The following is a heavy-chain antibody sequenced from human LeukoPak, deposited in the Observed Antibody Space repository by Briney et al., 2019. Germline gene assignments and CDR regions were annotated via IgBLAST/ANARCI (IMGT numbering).Heavy chain of an antibody. CDR2: INPNSGGT. CDR1: GYTFTGYH. V-gene: IGHV1-2*02. J-gene: IGHJ5*02. Sequence: ASVKVSCKASGYTFTGYHMHWLRQAPGQGLEWMGWINPNSGGTNYAQKFQGRVTMTRDTSISTAYMELSRLRSDDTAVYYCARNYYDSSGYYQNWFDPWGQGTLVTVSS. CDR3: ARNYYDSSGYYQNWFDP. D-gene: IGHD3-22*01.